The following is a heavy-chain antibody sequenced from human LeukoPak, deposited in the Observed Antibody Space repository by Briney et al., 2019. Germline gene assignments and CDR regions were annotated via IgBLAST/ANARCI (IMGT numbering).Heavy chain of an antibody. CDR1: GGSFSGYY. J-gene: IGHJ4*02. CDR3: ARERITSGYIDY. Sequence: SETLSLTCAVYGGSFSGYYWSWIRQPPGKGLEWIGEINHSGSTNYNPSLKSRVTISVDTSKNQFSLKLSSVTAADTAVYYCARERITSGYIDYWGQGTLVTVSS. V-gene: IGHV4-34*01. CDR2: INHSGST. D-gene: IGHD1-14*01.